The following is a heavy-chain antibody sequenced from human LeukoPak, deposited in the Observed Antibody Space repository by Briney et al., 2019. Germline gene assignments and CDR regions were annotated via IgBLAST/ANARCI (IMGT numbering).Heavy chain of an antibody. V-gene: IGHV3-7*02. Sequence: GGSLRLSCAPSGFTFSSYWMSWVRQAPGKGLEWVADIIQEGSEKYYADSVKGRFTISRDNAKNSLHLQMNSLRAEDTAVYYCASSSGRSSYWGQGTLVTVSS. CDR2: IIQEGSEK. D-gene: IGHD1-26*01. CDR1: GFTFSSYW. CDR3: ASSSGRSSY. J-gene: IGHJ4*02.